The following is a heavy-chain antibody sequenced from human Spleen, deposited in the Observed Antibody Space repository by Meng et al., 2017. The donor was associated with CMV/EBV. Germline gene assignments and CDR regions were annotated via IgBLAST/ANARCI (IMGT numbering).Heavy chain of an antibody. V-gene: IGHV1-18*01. D-gene: IGHD3-22*01. Sequence: GGSLRLSCAASGFTFTSYGISWVRQAPGQGLEWMGWISAYNGNTNYAQKLQGRVTMTTDTSTSTAYMELRSLRSDDTAVYYCARDHYYDSSGYDIDYWGQGTLVTVSS. J-gene: IGHJ4*02. CDR3: ARDHYYDSSGYDIDY. CDR2: ISAYNGNT. CDR1: GFTFTSYG.